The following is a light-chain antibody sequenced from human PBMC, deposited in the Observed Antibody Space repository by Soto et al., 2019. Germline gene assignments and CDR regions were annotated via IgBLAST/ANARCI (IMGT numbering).Light chain of an antibody. J-gene: IGKJ2*01. Sequence: IVLTQSPGTVSLSSAQRATLSCRSSQSVSSSYLAWYQQKPGQAPRLLIYGASCRATGIPDRSSGSWSGTDFTLTIRRPETEDLAVYYCQKYGSSPPYTVGPGTKGDIK. CDR1: QSVSSSY. V-gene: IGKV3-20*01. CDR3: QKYGSSPPYT. CDR2: GAS.